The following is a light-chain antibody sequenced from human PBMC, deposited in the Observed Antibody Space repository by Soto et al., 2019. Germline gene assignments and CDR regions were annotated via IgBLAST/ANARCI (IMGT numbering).Light chain of an antibody. CDR1: QTISTS. V-gene: IGKV1-5*01. J-gene: IGKJ4*01. CDR2: DAS. CDR3: QQYNSYPLT. Sequence: DIQMTQSPSTLSASVGDRVTITCRASQTISTSLAWYQQKPGKAPKFLIYDASSLESGVPSRFSGSGSGTEFTLTISSLQPDDFATYYCQQYNSYPLTFGGGTKVDNK.